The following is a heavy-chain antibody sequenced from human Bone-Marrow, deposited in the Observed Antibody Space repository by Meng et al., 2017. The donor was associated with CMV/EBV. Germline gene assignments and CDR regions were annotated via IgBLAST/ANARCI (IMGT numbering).Heavy chain of an antibody. D-gene: IGHD2-15*01. CDR3: TRGGSWYCSGGTCYSGYYGMDV. J-gene: IGHJ6*02. CDR2: IRSKANSYAT. V-gene: IGHV3-73*01. Sequence: GGSLRLSCAASGFTFSGSAMHWVRQASGKGLEWVGRIRSKANSYATAYAASVKGRFTISRDDSKNTAYLQMNSLKTEDTAVYYCTRGGSWYCSGGTCYSGYYGMDVCGQGTTVTVSS. CDR1: GFTFSGSA.